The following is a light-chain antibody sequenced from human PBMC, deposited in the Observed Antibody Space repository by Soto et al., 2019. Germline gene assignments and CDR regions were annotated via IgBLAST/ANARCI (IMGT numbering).Light chain of an antibody. CDR2: GAS. J-gene: IGKJ3*01. V-gene: IGKV3-15*01. CDR1: QSVSSN. Sequence: EIVMTQSPGTLSVSPGERATLSCRANQSVSSNLAWFQQKPGQAPRLLIYGASTRATGVPARFSASGSGTVFTLTISSLQFEDFAGYYCQQYSNWPLTFGPGTKV. CDR3: QQYSNWPLT.